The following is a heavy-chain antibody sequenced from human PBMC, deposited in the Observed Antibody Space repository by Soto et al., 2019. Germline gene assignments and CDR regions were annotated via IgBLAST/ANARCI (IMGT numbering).Heavy chain of an antibody. CDR2: ISSSSYTI. CDR3: ARELEYCSNGVCYPYFDS. CDR1: GFSFRSYS. V-gene: IGHV3-48*04. J-gene: IGHJ4*02. D-gene: IGHD2-8*01. Sequence: EVQLEESGGGLVQPGGSLRLSCAASGFSFRSYSMNWVRQAPGKGLEWLSDISSSSYTIYYADSVKGRFTISRDNAKNSLYLQMDSLRAEDTAVYYCARELEYCSNGVCYPYFDSWGQGTLVTVFS.